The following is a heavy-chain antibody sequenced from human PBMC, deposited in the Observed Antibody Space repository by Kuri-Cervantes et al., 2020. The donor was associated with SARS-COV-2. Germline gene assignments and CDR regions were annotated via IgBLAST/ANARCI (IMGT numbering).Heavy chain of an antibody. J-gene: IGHJ3*02. Sequence: SCAASGFTFSSYAMHWVRQAPGRGLEWVAVISYDGSNKYYADSVKGRFTISRDNSKNTLYLQMNSLRAEDTAVYYCAREHLGIGAFDIWGQGTMVTVSS. D-gene: IGHD7-27*01. CDR2: ISYDGSNK. V-gene: IGHV3-30-3*01. CDR3: AREHLGIGAFDI. CDR1: GFTFSSYA.